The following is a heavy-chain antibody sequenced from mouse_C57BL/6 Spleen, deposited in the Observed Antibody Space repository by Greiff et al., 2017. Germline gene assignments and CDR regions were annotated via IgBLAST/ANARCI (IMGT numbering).Heavy chain of an antibody. CDR2: IYPGSGNT. V-gene: IGHV1-76*01. D-gene: IGHD2-10*02. Sequence: QVHVKQSGAELVRPGASVKLSCKASGYTFTDYYINWVKQRPGQGLEWIARIYPGSGNTYYNEKFKGKATLTAEKSSSTAYMQLSSLTSEDSAVYFCARASTGYFDVWGTGTTVTVSS. CDR1: GYTFTDYY. CDR3: ARASTGYFDV. J-gene: IGHJ1*03.